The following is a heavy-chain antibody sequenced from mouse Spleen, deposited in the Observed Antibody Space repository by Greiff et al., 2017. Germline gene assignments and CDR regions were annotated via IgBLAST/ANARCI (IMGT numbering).Heavy chain of an antibody. Sequence: VQLQQSGAELVRPGASVKLSCTASGFNIKDDYMHWVKQRPEQGLEWIGWIDPENGDTEYASKFQGKATITADTSSNTAYLQLSSLTSEDTAVYYCTSTGTGLDFDYWGQGTTLTVSS. CDR3: TSTGTGLDFDY. CDR1: GFNIKDDY. CDR2: IDPENGDT. J-gene: IGHJ2*01. D-gene: IGHD4-1*01. V-gene: IGHV14-4*01.